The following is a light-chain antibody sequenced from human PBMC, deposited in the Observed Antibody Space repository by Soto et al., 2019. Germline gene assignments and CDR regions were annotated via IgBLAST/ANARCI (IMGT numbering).Light chain of an antibody. J-gene: IGLJ1*01. CDR2: EVS. CDR3: CSYADSSTFYV. CDR1: SGDVGSYNL. V-gene: IGLV2-23*02. Sequence: QSVLTQPASVSGSPGQSITISCTGTSGDVGSYNLVSWYQQHPGKAPKLMIYEVSKRPSGVSNRFSGSKSGNTASLTISGLQAEDEADYYCCSYADSSTFYVFGTGTKVTVL.